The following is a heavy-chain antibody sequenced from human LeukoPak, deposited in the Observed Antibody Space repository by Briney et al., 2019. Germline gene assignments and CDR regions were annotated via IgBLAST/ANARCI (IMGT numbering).Heavy chain of an antibody. J-gene: IGHJ4*02. CDR1: GFTFSSYA. V-gene: IGHV3-74*01. CDR3: AIIPPHDYSDY. Sequence: GGSLRLSCAASGFTFSSYAMSWVRQAPGKGLVWVSRINSDGSSTSYADSVKGRFAISRDNAKNTLYLQMDSLRAEDTAVYYCAIIPPHDYSDYWGQGTLVTVSS. D-gene: IGHD3-16*02. CDR2: INSDGSST.